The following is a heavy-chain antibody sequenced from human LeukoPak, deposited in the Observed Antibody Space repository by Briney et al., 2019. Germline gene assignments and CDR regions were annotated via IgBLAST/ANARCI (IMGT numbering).Heavy chain of an antibody. CDR2: INHSGST. CDR1: GGSFSGYY. D-gene: IGHD2-2*01. V-gene: IGHV4-34*01. Sequence: SETLSLTCAVYGGSFSGYYWSWIRQPPGKGLEWIGEINHSGSTNYNPSLKSRVTISVDTSKNQFSLKLSSVTAADTAVYYCARGRCSSTSCSKINCFDPWGQGTLVTVSS. J-gene: IGHJ5*02. CDR3: ARGRCSSTSCSKINCFDP.